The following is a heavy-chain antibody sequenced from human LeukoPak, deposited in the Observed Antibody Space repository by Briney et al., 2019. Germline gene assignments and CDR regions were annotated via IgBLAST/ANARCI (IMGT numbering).Heavy chain of an antibody. CDR3: ARAGRDGYNYFDY. CDR2: IYYSGST. Sequence: SETLSLTCTVSGGSISSYYWSWIRQPPGKGLERIGYIYYSGSTNYNPSLQSRVTISVDTSKTQFSLKLRSVTAADTAVYYCARAGRDGYNYFDYWGQGTLVTVSS. J-gene: IGHJ4*02. V-gene: IGHV4-59*01. CDR1: GGSISSYY. D-gene: IGHD5-24*01.